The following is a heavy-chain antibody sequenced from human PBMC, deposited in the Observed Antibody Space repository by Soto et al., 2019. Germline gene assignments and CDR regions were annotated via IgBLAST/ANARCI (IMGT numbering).Heavy chain of an antibody. CDR3: ARDRERTPRRSGLAY. D-gene: IGHD3-10*01. V-gene: IGHV3-33*01. CDR2: IWYDGSNK. CDR1: GFTFSSYG. Sequence: HPGGSLRLSCAASGFTFSSYGMHWVRQAPGKGLEWVAVIWYDGSNKYYADSVKGRFTISRDNSKNTLYLQMNSLRAEDTAVYYCARDRERTPRRSGLAYWGQGTLVTVSS. J-gene: IGHJ4*02.